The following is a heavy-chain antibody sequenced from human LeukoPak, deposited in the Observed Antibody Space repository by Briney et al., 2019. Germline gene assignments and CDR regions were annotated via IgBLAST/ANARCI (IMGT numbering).Heavy chain of an antibody. D-gene: IGHD1-26*01. CDR1: GFTFSNAW. J-gene: IGHJ3*02. CDR2: IKSKTDGGTT. CDR3: TERIVGAKGAFDI. Sequence: PGGSLRLSCAASGFTFSNAWMSWVRLAPGKGLEWVGRIKSKTDGGTTDYAAPVKGRFTISRDDSKNTLYLQMNSLKTEDTAVYYCTERIVGAKGAFDIWGQGTMVTVSS. V-gene: IGHV3-15*01.